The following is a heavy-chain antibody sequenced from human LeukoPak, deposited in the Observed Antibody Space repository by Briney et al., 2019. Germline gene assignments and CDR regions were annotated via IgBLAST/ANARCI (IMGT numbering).Heavy chain of an antibody. J-gene: IGHJ3*02. V-gene: IGHV3-30-3*01. D-gene: IGHD6-19*01. CDR1: GFTFSSYA. CDR3: ARDPYSRSSGWYSSSAFDI. CDR2: ISYDGSNK. Sequence: GGSLRLSCAASGFTFSSYAMHWVRQAPGKGLEWVAVISYDGSNKYYADSVKGRFTISRDNSKNTLYLQMNSLRAEDTAVYYCARDPYSRSSGWYSSSAFDIWGQGTMVTVSS.